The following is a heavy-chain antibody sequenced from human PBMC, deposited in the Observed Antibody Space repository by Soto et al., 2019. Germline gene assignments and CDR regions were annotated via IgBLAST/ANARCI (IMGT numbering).Heavy chain of an antibody. Sequence: PSETKSLTYTVSGEYVRNLYGTLIRRPPGRGLEWIGYIYRSGSTKYNPSLKSRLTISVDTSKNQFSLKLSSVTAADTAVYYCARTLDYGHMDVWGKGTTVTVSS. CDR3: ARTLDYGHMDV. J-gene: IGHJ6*03. CDR1: GEYVRNLY. D-gene: IGHD3-16*01. CDR2: IYRSGST. V-gene: IGHV4-4*09.